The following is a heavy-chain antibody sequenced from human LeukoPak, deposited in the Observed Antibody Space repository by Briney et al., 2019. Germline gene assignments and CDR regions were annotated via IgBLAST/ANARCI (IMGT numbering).Heavy chain of an antibody. D-gene: IGHD3-10*01. Sequence: SETLSLTCTVSGGSISSSSHYWAWIRQPPGKGLEWIGEINHSGSTNYNPSLKSRVTISVDTSKNQFSLKLSSVTAADTAVYYCARLTKNDSGSFRFGKKKRGYMDVWGKGTTVTISS. J-gene: IGHJ6*03. V-gene: IGHV4-39*07. CDR1: GGSISSSSHY. CDR2: INHSGST. CDR3: ARLTKNDSGSFRFGKKKRGYMDV.